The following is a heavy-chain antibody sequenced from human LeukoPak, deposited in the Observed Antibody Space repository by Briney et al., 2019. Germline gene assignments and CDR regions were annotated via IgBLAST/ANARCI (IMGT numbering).Heavy chain of an antibody. CDR1: GFTVSNNA. J-gene: IGHJ4*02. CDR3: ARGNNTFEMATLALDH. Sequence: LSGGSLRLSCVASGFTVSNNALTWFRQAPGKGLEWVSDIRGDGVSTFYADSVKGRFTISRDESKNTVYLQMNSLRVEDTAVYYCARGNNTFEMATLALDHWGQGALVTVSS. V-gene: IGHV3-23*01. D-gene: IGHD5-24*01. CDR2: IRGDGVST.